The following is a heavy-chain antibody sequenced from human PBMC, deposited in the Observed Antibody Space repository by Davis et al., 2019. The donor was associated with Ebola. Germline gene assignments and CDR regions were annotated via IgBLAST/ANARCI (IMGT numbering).Heavy chain of an antibody. CDR2: INPNSGGT. V-gene: IGHV1-2*04. CDR3: ARALLLDWFDP. D-gene: IGHD2-21*01. CDR1: GYIFTGYY. J-gene: IGHJ5*02. Sequence: AASVKASCKASGYIFTGYYMHWVRQAPGQGLEWMGWINPNSGGTNYAQKFQGWVTMTRDTSISTAYMELSRLRSDDTAVYYCARALLLDWFDPWGQGTLVTVSS.